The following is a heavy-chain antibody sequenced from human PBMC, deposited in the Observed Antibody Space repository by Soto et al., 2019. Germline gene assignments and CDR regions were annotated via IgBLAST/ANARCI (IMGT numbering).Heavy chain of an antibody. D-gene: IGHD3-10*01. Sequence: QVQLVESGGGLVKPGGSLRLSCAASGFTFSDYYMSWIRQAPGKGLEWVSDISSSGYTINYADSVKGRFTISRDNAKTSLNLQMNGLRAEDTAVYYCASGYMIRGPPIGMDVWGQGTTVTVSS. CDR2: ISSSGYTI. CDR1: GFTFSDYY. V-gene: IGHV3-11*01. J-gene: IGHJ6*02. CDR3: ASGYMIRGPPIGMDV.